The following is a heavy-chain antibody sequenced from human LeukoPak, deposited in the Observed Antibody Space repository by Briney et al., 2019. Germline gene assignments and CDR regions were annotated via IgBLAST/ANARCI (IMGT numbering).Heavy chain of an antibody. CDR2: IYYSGST. V-gene: IGHV4-59*01. D-gene: IGHD1-7*01. Sequence: SETLSLTCTVSGGSISSYYWSWIRQPPGKGLEWIGYIYYSGSTNYNPSLKSRVTISVATSKNQFSLKLSSVTAADTAVYYCASYHPNWNYAFDYWGQGTLVTVSS. CDR1: GGSISSYY. J-gene: IGHJ4*02. CDR3: ASYHPNWNYAFDY.